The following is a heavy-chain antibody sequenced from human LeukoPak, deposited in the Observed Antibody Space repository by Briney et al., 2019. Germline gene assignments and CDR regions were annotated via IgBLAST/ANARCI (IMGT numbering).Heavy chain of an antibody. J-gene: IGHJ4*02. CDR1: GFTFRSHA. Sequence: GGSLRLSCAASGFTFRSHAMSWVRQAPGKGLDWVSVISGSGSTTEYADSVKGRFTVSRDNSKNTVYLQMNSLRAEDTAVYYCARDREYFYASSGYPDYWGQGTLVTVSS. CDR3: ARDREYFYASSGYPDY. V-gene: IGHV3-23*01. CDR2: ISGSGSTT. D-gene: IGHD3-22*01.